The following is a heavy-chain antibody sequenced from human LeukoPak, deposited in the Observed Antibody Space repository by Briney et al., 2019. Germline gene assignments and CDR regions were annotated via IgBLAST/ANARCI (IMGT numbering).Heavy chain of an antibody. CDR1: GASISYNY. J-gene: IGHJ6*02. CDR2: IYYTGNT. Sequence: SETLSLTCTASGASISYNYWNWIRQPPGKGLEWIRYIYYTGNTNYNPSLKSRLSISVDTSKNQFSLKLSSVTAADTAVYYCARGYYYALDVWGQGTTVTVSS. CDR3: ARGYYYALDV. V-gene: IGHV4-59*01.